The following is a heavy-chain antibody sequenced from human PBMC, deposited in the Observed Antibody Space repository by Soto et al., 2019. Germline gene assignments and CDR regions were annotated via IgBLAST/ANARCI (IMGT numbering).Heavy chain of an antibody. V-gene: IGHV4-59*01. CDR1: GGSISSYY. CDR2: IYYSGST. D-gene: IGHD5-18*01. CDR3: ASFGYSYPDPYMDV. J-gene: IGHJ6*03. Sequence: SETLSLTCTVSGGSISSYYWSWIRQPPGKGLEWIGYIYYSGSTNYNPSLKSRVTISVDTSKNQFSLKLSSVTAADTAVYYCASFGYSYPDPYMDVWGKGTTVTVSS.